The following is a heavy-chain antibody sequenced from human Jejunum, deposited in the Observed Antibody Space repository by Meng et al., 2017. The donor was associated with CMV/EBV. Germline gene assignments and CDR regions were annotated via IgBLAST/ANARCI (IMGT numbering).Heavy chain of an antibody. D-gene: IGHD4-11*01. CDR3: VKDLFYSFDY. J-gene: IGHJ4*02. CDR2: IANDRSTK. CDR1: VFTVCYIA. V-gene: IGHV3-30*02. Sequence: VGAGGGVVQPGGSLSLSWSASVFTVCYIAMHWVRQVPDKGLEWVSFIANDRSTKTYTDSVKGRFTISRVDSKNTVYLEMNSLRVEDTAVYYCVKDLFYSFDYWGQGSLVTVSS.